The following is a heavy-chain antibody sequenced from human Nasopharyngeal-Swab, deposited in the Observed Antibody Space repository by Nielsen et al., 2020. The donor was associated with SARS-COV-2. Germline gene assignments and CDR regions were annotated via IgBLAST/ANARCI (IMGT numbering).Heavy chain of an antibody. J-gene: IGHJ4*02. V-gene: IGHV3-33*01. CDR3: ARDRGGNSRSFGFRTPDY. Sequence: GESLKISCAASGFTFSSYGMHWVRQAPGKGLEWVAVIWYDGSNKYYADSVKGRFTLSRDNSKNTLYLQMNSLRAEDTAVYYCARDRGGNSRSFGFRTPDYWGQGTLVTVSS. CDR1: GFTFSSYG. CDR2: IWYDGSNK. D-gene: IGHD6-13*01.